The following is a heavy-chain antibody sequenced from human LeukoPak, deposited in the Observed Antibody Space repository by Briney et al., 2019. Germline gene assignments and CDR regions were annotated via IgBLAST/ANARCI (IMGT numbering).Heavy chain of an antibody. V-gene: IGHV3-48*01. J-gene: IGHJ4*02. CDR1: GFTFSSHS. CDR2: ISSSSSTI. CDR3: ARAGSTDSSGYYHQVDY. D-gene: IGHD3-22*01. Sequence: PGGSLRLSCAASGFTFSSHSMTWVRQGPGKGLEWVSYISSSSSTIYYADSVKGRFTISRDNAKNSLYLQMKSLRAEDTAVYYCARAGSTDSSGYYHQVDYWGQGTLVTVSS.